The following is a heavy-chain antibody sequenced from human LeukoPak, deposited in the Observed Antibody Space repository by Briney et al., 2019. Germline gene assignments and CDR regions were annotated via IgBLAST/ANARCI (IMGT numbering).Heavy chain of an antibody. CDR2: IWNDGTQK. D-gene: IGHD2-21*01. CDR3: AKDQLLWWGAFDI. V-gene: IGHV3-33*06. J-gene: IGHJ3*02. Sequence: GTSLRISCAGSGFTFGGYGMHWVRQTPGKGLEWLAVIWNDGTQKYHADSVKGRFTISRDNSKNTLYLQMNSLRAEDTAVYYCAKDQLLWWGAFDIWGQGTMVTVSS. CDR1: GFTFGGYG.